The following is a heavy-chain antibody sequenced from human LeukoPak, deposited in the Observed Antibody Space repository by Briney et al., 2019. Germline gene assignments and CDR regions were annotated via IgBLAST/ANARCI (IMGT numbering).Heavy chain of an antibody. J-gene: IGHJ4*02. CDR3: ARLTKGEQWLAYYFDY. CDR2: IYDTGTP. CDR1: GGSISGFV. Sequence: SETLSLTCTVSGGSISGFVWSWIRQSPGEGLDYIGFIYDTGTPTDYNPLLKSRVTLSVDTSKNQFSLKMNSVTAADTAVYYCARLTKGEQWLAYYFDYWGQGALVTVSS. V-gene: IGHV4-59*08. D-gene: IGHD6-19*01.